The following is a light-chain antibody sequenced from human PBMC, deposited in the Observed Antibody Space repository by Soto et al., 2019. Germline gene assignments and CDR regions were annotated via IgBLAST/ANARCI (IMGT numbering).Light chain of an antibody. J-gene: IGKJ4*01. Sequence: EIVMTQSPATLSVSPGERATLSCGASQSVSSDLAWYQQKPGQAPRLLIYDASNRATGIPARFSGSGSGTDFTLTISSLEPEDFAVYYCQQRSNWPPLTFGGGTKVDIK. CDR3: QQRSNWPPLT. V-gene: IGKV3-11*01. CDR2: DAS. CDR1: QSVSSD.